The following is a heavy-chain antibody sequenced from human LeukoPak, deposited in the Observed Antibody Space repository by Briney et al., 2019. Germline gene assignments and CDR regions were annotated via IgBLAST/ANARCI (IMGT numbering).Heavy chain of an antibody. CDR3: ARLAWGRLDY. Sequence: SQTLSLTCTVSGGSISSGSYYWSWIRQPAGKGLEWIGRIYTSGSTNYNPSLKSRVTISVDTSKNQFSLKLSSVTAADTAVYYCARLAWGRLDYWGQGTLVTVSS. D-gene: IGHD7-27*01. CDR2: IYTSGST. CDR1: GGSISSGSYY. J-gene: IGHJ4*02. V-gene: IGHV4-61*02.